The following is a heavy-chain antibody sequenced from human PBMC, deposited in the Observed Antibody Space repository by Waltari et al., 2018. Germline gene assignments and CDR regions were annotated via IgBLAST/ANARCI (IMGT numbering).Heavy chain of an antibody. CDR2: MNPNSGNT. CDR3: AREIGLHTLHAFDI. D-gene: IGHD2-2*02. CDR1: GYTFTSYD. V-gene: IGHV1-8*03. J-gene: IGHJ3*02. Sequence: HVQLVQSGAEVKKPVASVNVSCKASGYTFTSYDINWLRQATGQGLEWMGWMNPNSGNTGYAQKFQGRVTITRNTSISTAYMELSSLRSEDTAVYYCAREIGLHTLHAFDIWGQGTMVTVSS.